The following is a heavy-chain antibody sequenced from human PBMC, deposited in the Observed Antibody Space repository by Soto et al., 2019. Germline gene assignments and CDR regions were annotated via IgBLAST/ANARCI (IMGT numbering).Heavy chain of an antibody. D-gene: IGHD3-9*01. V-gene: IGHV3-30*03. CDR2: ISYDGSNK. CDR3: ARPLVRYLGDYYYMDV. Sequence: PGGSLRLSCAASGFTFSSYGMHWVRQAPGKGLEWVAVISYDGSNKYYADSVKGRFTISRDNSKNTLYLQMNSLRAEDTAVYYCARPLVRYLGDYYYMDVWGKGTTVTVSS. CDR1: GFTFSSYG. J-gene: IGHJ6*03.